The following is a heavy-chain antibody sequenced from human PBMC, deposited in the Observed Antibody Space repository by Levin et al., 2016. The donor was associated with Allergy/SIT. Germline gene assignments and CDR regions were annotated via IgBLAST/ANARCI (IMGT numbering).Heavy chain of an antibody. Sequence: GESLKISCAASGFTFSSYAMSWVRQAPGKGLEWVSTFSARGTDTYYADSVKGRFTISRDSSRNTVYLQMNSLRAEDTAVYYCARERQWMIHGAGAFDIWGQGTMVTVSS. CDR2: FSARGTDT. CDR1: GFTFSSYA. CDR3: ARERQWMIHGAGAFDI. V-gene: IGHV3-23*01. D-gene: IGHD6-19*01. J-gene: IGHJ3*02.